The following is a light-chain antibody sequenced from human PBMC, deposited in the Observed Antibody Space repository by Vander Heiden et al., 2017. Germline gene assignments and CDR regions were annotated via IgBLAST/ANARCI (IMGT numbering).Light chain of an antibody. CDR1: QSVNTNF. Sequence: ELVLTQSPDPLSLSPGERATLSCRASQSVNTNFLAWYQQKPGQAPRLLMAGASTRATGVPDRFSGSGSGTDFTLIISRLESEDCAVYFCQQYGTSPVTFGQGTRLELK. J-gene: IGKJ5*01. V-gene: IGKV3-20*01. CDR2: GAS. CDR3: QQYGTSPVT.